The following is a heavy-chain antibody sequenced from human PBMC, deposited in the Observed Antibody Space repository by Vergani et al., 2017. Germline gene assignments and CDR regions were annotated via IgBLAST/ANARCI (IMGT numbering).Heavy chain of an antibody. D-gene: IGHD2-2*01. CDR2: ISGSGGST. Sequence: EVQLLESGGGLVQPGGSLRLSCAASGFTFSSYAMSWVRQAPGKGLEWVSAISGSGGSTYYADSVKGRFTISRDNSKNTLYLQMNSLRAEDTAVYDCARVGWVVVPGAREPYYYMDVWGKGTTVTVSS. V-gene: IGHV3-23*01. CDR1: GFTFSSYA. J-gene: IGHJ6*03. CDR3: ARVGWVVVPGAREPYYYMDV.